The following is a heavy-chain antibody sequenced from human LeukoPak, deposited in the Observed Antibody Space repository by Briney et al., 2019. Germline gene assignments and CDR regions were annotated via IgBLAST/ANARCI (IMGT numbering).Heavy chain of an antibody. V-gene: IGHV4-39*01. J-gene: IGHJ4*01. CDR1: GGSTSTYY. Sequence: SETLSLTCTVSGGSTSTYYWDWIRQPPGKGLEWIGSIYYSGSTYYNPSLKSRVTISIDTSKNQFSLNLSSVTAADTAVYYCARQRDTLVRGIIITPLDYWGQGTLVTVSS. CDR2: IYYSGST. CDR3: ARQRDTLVRGIIITPLDY. D-gene: IGHD3-10*01.